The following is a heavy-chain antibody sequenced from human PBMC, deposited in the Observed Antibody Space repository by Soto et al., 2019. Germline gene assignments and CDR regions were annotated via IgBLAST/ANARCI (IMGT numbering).Heavy chain of an antibody. V-gene: IGHV4-30-2*01. CDR3: ARGMLVGVHERVYRDY. D-gene: IGHD3-22*01. CDR1: GGPSGGGWDS. CDR2: IYHSGST. J-gene: IGHJ4*02. Sequence: TLSLPSAAAGGPSGGGWDSWSWLRRQPGKGLEWIGYIYHSGSTYYNPSLKSRVTISVDRSKNQFSLKLSSVTAADTAVYYCARGMLVGVHERVYRDYSARRTRVSGSA.